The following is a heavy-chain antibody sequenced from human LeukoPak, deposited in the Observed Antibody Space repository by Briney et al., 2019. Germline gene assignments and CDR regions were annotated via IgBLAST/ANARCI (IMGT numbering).Heavy chain of an antibody. CDR2: ISTCDGNT. D-gene: IGHD1-14*01. J-gene: IGHJ4*02. CDR3: ARDNNRSFKFSSFDY. V-gene: IGHV1-18*01. CDR1: GYTFTWYG. Sequence: GASVKVSCKASGYTFTWYGISWVRQAPGQGLEWMGWISTCDGNTNYAQKLQGRLTMTRDTSTSTAYMELRSLRSDDTAVYYCARDNNRSFKFSSFDYWGQGTLVTVSS.